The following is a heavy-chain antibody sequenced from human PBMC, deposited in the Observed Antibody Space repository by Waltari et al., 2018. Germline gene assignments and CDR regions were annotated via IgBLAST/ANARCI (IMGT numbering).Heavy chain of an antibody. Sequence: QVQMVQSGAEVKKPGSSVKVSCKASGGTFSSYAISWVRQAPGQGLEWMGGIIPIFGTANYAQKFQGRVTITRNTSISTAYMELSSLRSEDTAVYYCARGERYCSGGSCSYFDYWGQGTLVTVSS. CDR3: ARGERYCSGGSCSYFDY. J-gene: IGHJ4*02. V-gene: IGHV1-69*05. CDR2: IIPIFGTA. CDR1: GGTFSSYA. D-gene: IGHD2-15*01.